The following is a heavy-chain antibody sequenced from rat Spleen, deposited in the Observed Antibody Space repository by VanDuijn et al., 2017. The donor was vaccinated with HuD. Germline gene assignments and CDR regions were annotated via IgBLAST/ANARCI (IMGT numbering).Heavy chain of an antibody. CDR3: AREAARPFHYFDS. Sequence: EVQLVESGGGLVQPGRSMKLSCAASGFTFSDYYMAWVRQAPKKGLEWVASISYEGTSTYYGDSVKGRFTISRGNAKSTLYLQMDSLRSEDTATYYCAREAARPFHYFDSWGQGVMVTVSS. CDR2: ISYEGTST. J-gene: IGHJ2*01. V-gene: IGHV5-22*01. CDR1: GFTFSDYY.